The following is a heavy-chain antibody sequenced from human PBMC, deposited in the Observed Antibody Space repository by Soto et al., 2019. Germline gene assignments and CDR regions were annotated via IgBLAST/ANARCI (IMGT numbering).Heavy chain of an antibody. Sequence: EVQLVETGGGLIQPGGSLRLSCAASGFTVSSNYLNWVRQPPGKGLEWLSIIYSDGTTYYADSVKGRFTISRDNFKNTLYLQMNNLRAEDTAVYYCAILSNWGQGTLVTVS. CDR3: AILSN. J-gene: IGHJ4*02. CDR1: GFTVSSNY. V-gene: IGHV3-53*02. D-gene: IGHD6-6*01. CDR2: IYSDGTT.